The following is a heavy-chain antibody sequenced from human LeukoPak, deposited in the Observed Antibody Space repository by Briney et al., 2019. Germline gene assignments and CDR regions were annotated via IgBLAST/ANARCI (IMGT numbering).Heavy chain of an antibody. J-gene: IGHJ4*02. CDR3: ARGYSGGWYFVFDY. CDR2: IWYDGSNK. Sequence: GGSLRLSCAASGFTFSSYGMHWVRQAPGKGLEWVAVIWYDGSNKYYADSVKGRFTISRDNSKNTLYLQMNSLRAEDTAVYYCARGYSGGWYFVFDYWGQGTLVTVSS. D-gene: IGHD6-19*01. V-gene: IGHV3-33*01. CDR1: GFTFSSYG.